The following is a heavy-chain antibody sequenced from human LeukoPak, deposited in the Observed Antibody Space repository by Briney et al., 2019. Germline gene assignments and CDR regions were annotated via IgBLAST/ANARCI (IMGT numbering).Heavy chain of an antibody. CDR3: ARRGIAAAGYDY. V-gene: IGHV4-59*08. D-gene: IGHD6-13*01. Sequence: PSETLSLTCAVSDGSISSYYWSWIRQPPGKGLEWIGYIYYSGSTNYNPSLKSRVTISVDTSKNQFSLKLSSVTAADTAVYYCARRGIAAAGYDYWGQGTLVTVSS. CDR2: IYYSGST. CDR1: DGSISSYY. J-gene: IGHJ4*02.